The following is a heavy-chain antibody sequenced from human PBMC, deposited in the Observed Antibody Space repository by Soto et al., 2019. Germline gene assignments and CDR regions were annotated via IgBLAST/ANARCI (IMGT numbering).Heavy chain of an antibody. CDR1: GGSISSYY. V-gene: IGHV4-59*01. D-gene: IGHD3-10*02. CDR2: IFYSGST. J-gene: IGHJ5*01. Sequence: QVQLQESGPGLVKPSETLSLTCTVSGGSISSYYWSWIRQPPGKGLEWIGFIFYSGSTSYNPSLKSRVTISIDTSAYQFSLKLNSVTAADPAVYYCASMIGDPVLSFDSWGQGTLVAVSS. CDR3: ASMIGDPVLSFDS.